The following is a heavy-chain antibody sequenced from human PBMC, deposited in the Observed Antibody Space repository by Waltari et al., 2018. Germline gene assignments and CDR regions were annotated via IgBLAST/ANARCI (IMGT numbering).Heavy chain of an antibody. D-gene: IGHD4-17*01. CDR2: IFPGDSDT. CDR3: AMTDDFGDYFRLDY. CDR1: GYSLSVSW. Sequence: EAQLVQPGAPLKKPGESLKITCATSGYSLSVSWIGWVRQKPGKGLEWMGIIFPGDSDTRYSPSVEGQVSISVDTSLTTTYLHWTTLKASDTATYYCAMTDDFGDYFRLDYWGQGTLLTVS. V-gene: IGHV5-51*03. J-gene: IGHJ4*02.